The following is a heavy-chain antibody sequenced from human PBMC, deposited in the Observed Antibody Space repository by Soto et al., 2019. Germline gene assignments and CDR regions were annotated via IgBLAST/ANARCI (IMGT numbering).Heavy chain of an antibody. V-gene: IGHV1-69*01. D-gene: IGHD1-20*01. J-gene: IGHJ1*01. CDR3: ARDPRSITGTTSSEDVQH. Sequence: QAQLMQSGAEVKKPGSSVKVSCKASGGTFSGYAINWVRQAPGQGLVWMGGIIPLLGITDYGQKFQSRITTAADESTGTAYMDTRGLRSEDTAVYYCARDPRSITGTTSSEDVQHWGQGTLVSVS. CDR2: IIPLLGIT. CDR1: GGTFSGYA.